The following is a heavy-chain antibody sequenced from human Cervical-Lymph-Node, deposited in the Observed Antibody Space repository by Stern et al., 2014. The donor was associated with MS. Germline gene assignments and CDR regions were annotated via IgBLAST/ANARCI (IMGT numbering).Heavy chain of an antibody. D-gene: IGHD1-14*01. CDR1: GFTFNNYA. CDR3: ARERTPVPSNPFDI. J-gene: IGHJ3*02. CDR2: ISYDGGQE. V-gene: IGHV3-30-3*01. Sequence: AQLVESGGDVVQPGRSLRLSCEASGFTFNNYAIHWVRQAPGKGLEWVSLISYDGGQEYYRDSVKGRFTISRDNSKNTVYLQMNSLRPDDTAVYFCARERTPVPSNPFDIWGQGTMVTVSS.